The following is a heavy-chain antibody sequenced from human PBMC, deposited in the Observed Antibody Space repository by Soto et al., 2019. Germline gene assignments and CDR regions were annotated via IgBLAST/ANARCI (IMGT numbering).Heavy chain of an antibody. V-gene: IGHV1-2*02. CDR1: GYTFTGYY. CDR2: INPNSGGT. Sequence: ASVKVSCKASGYTFTGYYIHWVRQAPGQGLEWMGWINPNSGGTNYAQKFQGRVTMTRDTSISTAYMELSRLRSDDTAVYYCARSXIVVVPAAISTLYGMDVWGQGTTVTVSS. CDR3: ARSXIVVVPAAISTLYGMDV. J-gene: IGHJ6*02. D-gene: IGHD2-2*01.